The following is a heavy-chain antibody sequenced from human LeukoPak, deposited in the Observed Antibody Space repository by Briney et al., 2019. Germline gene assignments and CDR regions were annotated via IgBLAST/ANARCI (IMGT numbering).Heavy chain of an antibody. D-gene: IGHD6-19*01. V-gene: IGHV4-4*07. CDR2: IYTSGST. CDR3: ARDRIAVAGTWADDYYYYYGMDV. Sequence: SETLSLTCTVSGGSISSYYWSWIRQPAGKGLEWIGRIYTSGSTNYNPSLKSRVTMSVDTSKNQFSLKLSSVTAADTAVCYCARDRIAVAGTWADDYYYYYGMDVWGQGTTVTVSS. J-gene: IGHJ6*02. CDR1: GGSISSYY.